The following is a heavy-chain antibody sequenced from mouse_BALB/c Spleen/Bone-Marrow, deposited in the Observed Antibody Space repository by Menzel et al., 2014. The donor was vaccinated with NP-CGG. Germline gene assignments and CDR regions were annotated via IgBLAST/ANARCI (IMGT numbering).Heavy chain of an antibody. CDR3: ARRVYGNYWYFDV. V-gene: IGHV1-80*01. Sequence: VQVVESGAELVRPGSSVKISCKASGYAFSSYWMNWVKQRPGQGLEWIGQIYPGDGDTNYNGKFKGEATLTADKSSSTAYMQLSSLTSEDSAVYFCARRVYGNYWYFDVWGAGTTVTVSS. CDR1: GYAFSSYW. D-gene: IGHD2-1*01. J-gene: IGHJ1*01. CDR2: IYPGDGDT.